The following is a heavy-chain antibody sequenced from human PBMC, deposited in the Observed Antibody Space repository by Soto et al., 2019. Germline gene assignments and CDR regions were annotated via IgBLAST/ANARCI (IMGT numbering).Heavy chain of an antibody. D-gene: IGHD3-10*02. CDR1: GGSINSYY. J-gene: IGHJ6*02. CDR3: ASLRSGSTYYYYGMDV. Sequence: QVQLQESGPGLVKPSETLSLTCTVSGGSINSYYWSWIRQPPGKGLEWIGYIYYSGSTNYNPSLTSRVTTSVDTSKNQFSLKRSSVTAADTAVYYCASLRSGSTYYYYGMDVWGQGTTVTVSS. V-gene: IGHV4-59*08. CDR2: IYYSGST.